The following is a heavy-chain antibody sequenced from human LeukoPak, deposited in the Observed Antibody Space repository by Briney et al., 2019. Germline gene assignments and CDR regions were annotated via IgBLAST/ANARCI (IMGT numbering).Heavy chain of an antibody. Sequence: XSYAXXWVRQAPGKGXDWCSAISGSGGSTYYGDSVKGRFTISRDNSKNTLYLQMNSLRAEDTAVYYCAKGGSGWGYWGQGTLVTVSS. V-gene: IGHV3-23*01. CDR3: AKGGSGWGY. CDR2: ISGSGGST. CDR1: XSYA. D-gene: IGHD6-19*01. J-gene: IGHJ4*02.